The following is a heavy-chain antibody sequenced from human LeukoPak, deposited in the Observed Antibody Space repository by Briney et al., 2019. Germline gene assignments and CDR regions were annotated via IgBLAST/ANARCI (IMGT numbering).Heavy chain of an antibody. V-gene: IGHV1-46*01. CDR2: IYPRDGST. CDR3: ARDQEGFDY. J-gene: IGHJ4*02. Sequence: GASVKVSCKASGYTFTSNYIHWVRQAPGQGLEWMGMIYPRDGSTSYAQKFQGRVTVTRDTSTGTVHMELSGLRSEDTAVYYCARDQEGFDYWGQETLVTVSS. CDR1: GYTFTSNY.